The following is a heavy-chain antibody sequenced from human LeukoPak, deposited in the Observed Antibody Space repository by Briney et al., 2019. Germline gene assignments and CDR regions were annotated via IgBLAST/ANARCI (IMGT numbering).Heavy chain of an antibody. D-gene: IGHD3-3*01. CDR3: ARPPTYYDFWSGYYFDY. CDR2: ISYDGSNK. V-gene: IGHV3-30-3*01. Sequence: PGGSLRLSCAASGFTFSSYAMHWVRQAPGKGLEWVAVISYDGSNKYYADSVKGRFTISRDNSKNTLYLQMNSLRAEDTAVYYCARPPTYYDFWSGYYFDYWGQGTLVTVSS. J-gene: IGHJ4*02. CDR1: GFTFSSYA.